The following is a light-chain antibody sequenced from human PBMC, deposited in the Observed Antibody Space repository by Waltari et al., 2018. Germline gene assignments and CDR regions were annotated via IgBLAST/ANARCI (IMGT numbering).Light chain of an antibody. V-gene: IGLV3-25*03. CDR1: ALPKQY. J-gene: IGLJ3*02. CDR2: KDT. CDR3: QSTDRSDRWV. Sequence: SYELTQPPSVSVSPGQTAAITCSGDALPKQYAYWYQQKPGQAPVLLIYKDTDRPSGIPERFSGSTSGTTVTLTISGVQADDEADYYCQSTDRSDRWVFGGGTKLTVL.